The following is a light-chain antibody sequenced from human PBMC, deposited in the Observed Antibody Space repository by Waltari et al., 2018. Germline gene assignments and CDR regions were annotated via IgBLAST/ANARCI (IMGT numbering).Light chain of an antibody. J-gene: IGLJ2*01. CDR1: SPHIGNNV. V-gene: IGLV1-36*01. CDR3: AAWDDSLNGVV. CDR2: YDD. Sequence: QSVLTQPPSVSEAPRQRVTISCSGSSPHIGNNVVHWYQQPPGKAPKLLIYYDDLLPSGVSDRFSGSKSGTSASLAISGLQSEDEADYYCAAWDDSLNGVVFGGGTKLTVL.